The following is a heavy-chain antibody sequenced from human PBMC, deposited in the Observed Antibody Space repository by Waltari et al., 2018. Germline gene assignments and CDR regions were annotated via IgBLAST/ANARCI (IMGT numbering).Heavy chain of an antibody. CDR1: GLTFSNAW. Sequence: EVQLVESGGGLVKPGGSLRLSCAASGLTFSNAWMNWVRQAPGKGLEWVGRIKSKSDGGTTDYAAPLKGRFTISRDDSKNTLYLQMNSLKTEDTAMYYCNSARNDYWGQGTLVTVSS. CDR2: IKSKSDGGTT. D-gene: IGHD6-25*01. V-gene: IGHV3-15*01. J-gene: IGHJ4*02. CDR3: NSARNDY.